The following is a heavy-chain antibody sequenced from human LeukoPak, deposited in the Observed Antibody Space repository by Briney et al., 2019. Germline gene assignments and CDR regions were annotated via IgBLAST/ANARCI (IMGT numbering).Heavy chain of an antibody. V-gene: IGHV4-34*01. D-gene: IGHD6-19*01. J-gene: IGHJ4*02. CDR1: GGSFSGYY. CDR3: AGYGYSSGWYLGDFDY. CDR2: ISHSGST. Sequence: PSETLSLTCAVYGGSFSGYYWSWIRQPPGKGLEWIGEISHSGSTIYNPSLKGRVTISVDTSKNQFSLKLSSVTAADTAVYYCAGYGYSSGWYLGDFDYWGQGTLVTVSS.